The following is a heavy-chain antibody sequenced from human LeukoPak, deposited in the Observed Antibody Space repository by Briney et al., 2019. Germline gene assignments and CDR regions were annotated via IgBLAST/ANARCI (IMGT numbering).Heavy chain of an antibody. V-gene: IGHV3-21*01. CDR1: GFTFSSYS. CDR2: ISSIVSYI. CDR3: ERSGGELPIY. Sequence: GRSLRLSCAASGFTFSSYSMSWVRQAPGKGLEWVSSISSIVSYITYANSVKGRYTISRDNAKNSLYLQKNSLRAEDTAVYYCERSGGELPIYWGQGTLDSVSS. D-gene: IGHD1-7*01. J-gene: IGHJ4*02.